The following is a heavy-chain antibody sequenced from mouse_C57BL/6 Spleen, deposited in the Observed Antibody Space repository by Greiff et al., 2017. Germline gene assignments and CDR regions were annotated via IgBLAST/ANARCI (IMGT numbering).Heavy chain of an antibody. CDR1: GFTFSSYG. D-gene: IGHD1-1*01. Sequence: EVKVVESGGDLVKPGGSLKLSCAASGFTFSSYGMSWVRQTPDNRLEWVATISSGGSYTYYPDSVKGRFTISRDNAKNTQYLQRSSLKSEDTAMYYCARLLYYFDYWGQGTTLTVSS. CDR3: ARLLYYFDY. CDR2: ISSGGSYT. V-gene: IGHV5-6*01. J-gene: IGHJ2*01.